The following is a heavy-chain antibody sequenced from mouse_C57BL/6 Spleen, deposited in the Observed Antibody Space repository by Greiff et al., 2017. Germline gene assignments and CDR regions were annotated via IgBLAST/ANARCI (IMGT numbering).Heavy chain of an antibody. V-gene: IGHV1-26*01. CDR1: GYTFTDYY. Sequence: VKLQQSGPELVKPGASVKISCKASGYTFTDYYMNWVKQSHGKSLEWIGDINPSNGGLSYNQKFKGRATFTVDKSTSTAYMELRRMTSEDSAVSYCSRHYYGSIYGYCDVWGTGTTVTVSS. J-gene: IGHJ1*03. CDR3: SRHYYGSIYGYCDV. CDR2: INPSNGGL. D-gene: IGHD1-1*01.